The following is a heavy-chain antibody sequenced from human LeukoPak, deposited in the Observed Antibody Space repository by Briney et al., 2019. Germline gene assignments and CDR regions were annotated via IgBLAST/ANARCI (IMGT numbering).Heavy chain of an antibody. CDR3: ARVFSPGNWFDP. J-gene: IGHJ5*02. V-gene: IGHV1-18*01. CDR2: ISAYNGNT. D-gene: IGHD1-1*01. CDR1: GYTFTSYG. Sequence: ASVKVSCKASGYTFTSYGISWVRQAPGQGLEWMGWISAYNGNTNYAQKFQGRVTMTTDTSTSTAYMELRRLRSDDTAVYYCARVFSPGNWFDPWGQGTLVTVSS.